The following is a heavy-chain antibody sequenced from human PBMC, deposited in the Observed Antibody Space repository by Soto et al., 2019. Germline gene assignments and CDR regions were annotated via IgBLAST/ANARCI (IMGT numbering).Heavy chain of an antibody. CDR3: AHGSGWLFDY. CDR2: IYWNDNE. CDR1: GFSLRDYAVG. J-gene: IGHJ4*02. V-gene: IGHV2-5*01. D-gene: IGHD6-19*01. Sequence: QITLKESGPTLVKPTQTLTLTCTFSGFSLRDYAVGVGWIRQPPGKALEWLSFIYWNDNEYYSPSLRSRLTLSKDTSKTQVVLTMTNMDPVGTATYYCAHGSGWLFDYWGQGTLVTVSS.